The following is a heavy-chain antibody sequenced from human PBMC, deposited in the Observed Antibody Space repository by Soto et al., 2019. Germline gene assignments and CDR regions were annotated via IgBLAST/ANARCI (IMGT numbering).Heavy chain of an antibody. D-gene: IGHD2-15*01. V-gene: IGHV4-59*08. Sequence: QVQLQESGPGLVKPSETLSLTCTVSGGSISSYYWSWIRQPPGKGLEWIGYIYYSGSTNYNPSLMSRVTISVDTSKNQCSVKLSSVTAADTAVYYCARRYGGTFDYWGQGTLVTVSS. J-gene: IGHJ4*02. CDR3: ARRYGGTFDY. CDR1: GGSISSYY. CDR2: IYYSGST.